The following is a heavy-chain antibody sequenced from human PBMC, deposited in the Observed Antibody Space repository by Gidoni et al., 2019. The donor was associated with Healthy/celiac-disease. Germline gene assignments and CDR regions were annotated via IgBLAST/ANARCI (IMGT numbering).Heavy chain of an antibody. CDR1: GGSISSSSYY. D-gene: IGHD3-10*01. J-gene: IGHJ4*02. CDR3: ARVNNYYGSGSYVDY. Sequence: QLQLQESGPGLVKPSETLSLTCTVSGGSISSSSYYWGWIRQPPGKGLEWIGSIYYSGSTYYNPSLKSRVTISVDTSKNQFSLKLSSVTAADTAVYYCARVNNYYGSGSYVDYWGQGTLVTVSS. V-gene: IGHV4-39*01. CDR2: IYYSGST.